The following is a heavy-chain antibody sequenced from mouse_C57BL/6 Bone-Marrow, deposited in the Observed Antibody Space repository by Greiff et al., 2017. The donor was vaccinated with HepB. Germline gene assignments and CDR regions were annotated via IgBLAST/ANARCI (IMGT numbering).Heavy chain of an antibody. CDR1: GFTFSSYA. CDR2: ISDGGSYT. CDR3: AKDRVLGSTSYYAMDY. Sequence: EVKLMESGGGLVKPGGSLKLSCAASGFTFSSYAMSWVRQTPEKRLEWVATISDGGSYTYYPDNVKGRFTISRDNAKNNLYLQLSHLKSEDTAMYYCAKDRVLGSTSYYAMDYWGQGTSVTVSS. D-gene: IGHD4-1*01. V-gene: IGHV5-4*01. J-gene: IGHJ4*01.